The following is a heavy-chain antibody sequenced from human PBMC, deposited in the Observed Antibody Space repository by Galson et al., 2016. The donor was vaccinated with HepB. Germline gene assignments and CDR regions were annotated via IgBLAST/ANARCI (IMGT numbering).Heavy chain of an antibody. J-gene: IGHJ4*02. CDR2: IDSSGRTI. D-gene: IGHD5-12*01. Sequence: SLRLSCAVSGFTFSDYYMSWIRQAPGKGLEWLSYIDSSGRTIVYADSVKGRFTISRDNARNSLFLQMNSLTAEDTAVYYCARDGYTPMITGYWGQGTLVTVSS. V-gene: IGHV3-11*01. CDR3: ARDGYTPMITGY. CDR1: GFTFSDYY.